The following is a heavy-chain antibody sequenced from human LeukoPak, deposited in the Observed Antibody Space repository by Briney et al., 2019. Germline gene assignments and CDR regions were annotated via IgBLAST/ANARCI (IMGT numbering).Heavy chain of an antibody. J-gene: IGHJ4*02. CDR1: GFTFSSYW. CDR2: MRSKAYGGTT. V-gene: IGHV3-49*04. CDR3: TRDWIPAAELCYFDY. Sequence: GGSLRLSCAASGFTFSSYWMSWVRQAPGKGLEWVGLMRSKAYGGTTEYAASVKDRFTISRDDSKSIAYLQMNSLKTEDTAVYHCTRDWIPAAELCYFDYWGQGTLVTVSS. D-gene: IGHD6-13*01.